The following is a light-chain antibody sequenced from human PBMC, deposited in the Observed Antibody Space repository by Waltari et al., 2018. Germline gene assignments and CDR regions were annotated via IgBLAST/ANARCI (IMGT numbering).Light chain of an antibody. V-gene: IGLV2-8*01. CDR1: SSDVGGYHS. J-gene: IGLJ1*01. CDR3: SSYAGSNNYV. Sequence: QSALTQPPSASGSPGQSVTISCTGTSSDVGGYHSVSWYQQHPGKAPTPMIYEVSKRPSGVPDRFSGSKSGNTASLTVSGLQAEDEADYYCSSYAGSNNYVFGTGTKVTVL. CDR2: EVS.